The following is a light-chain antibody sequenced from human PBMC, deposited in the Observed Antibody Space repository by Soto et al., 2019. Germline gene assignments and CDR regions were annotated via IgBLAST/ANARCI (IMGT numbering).Light chain of an antibody. CDR1: QSVRSNY. J-gene: IGKJ1*01. CDR2: GAS. Sequence: EIVLTQSPGTLSLSPGERATLSCRASQSVRSNYLAWYQQKPGQAPRLLIFGASTRATGIPDRFSGSGSGIGFNLTISRLEPEDFAVYYCQQYGSSWTFGQGTKVEIK. V-gene: IGKV3-20*01. CDR3: QQYGSSWT.